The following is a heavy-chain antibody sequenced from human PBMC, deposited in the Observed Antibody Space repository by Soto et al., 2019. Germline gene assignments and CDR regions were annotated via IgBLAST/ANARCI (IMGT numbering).Heavy chain of an antibody. CDR2: IYYSGST. J-gene: IGHJ6*02. V-gene: IGHV4-31*03. D-gene: IGHD3-10*01. CDR1: GGSISSGGYY. CDR3: ARDRDTMVRGVSYGMDV. Sequence: PSETLSLTCTVSGGSISSGGYYWSWIRQHPGKGLEWIGYIYYSGSTYYNPSLKSRVTISVDTSKNQFSLKLSSVTAADTAVYYCARDRDTMVRGVSYGMDVWGQGTTVTVSS.